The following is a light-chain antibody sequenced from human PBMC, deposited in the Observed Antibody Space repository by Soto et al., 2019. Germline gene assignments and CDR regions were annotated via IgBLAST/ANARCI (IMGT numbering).Light chain of an antibody. CDR1: QGISSW. CDR2: VAS. Sequence: DIQMTQSPSSVSASVGDRVTITCRASQGISSWLAWYQQKLGKAPKLLIYVASHLQRGVPSRFSRNGSRTDFPLTISSLPPEDFATSYYHQPNSFPWTFGQGTNVPIK. V-gene: IGKV1-12*01. CDR3: HQPNSFPWT. J-gene: IGKJ1*01.